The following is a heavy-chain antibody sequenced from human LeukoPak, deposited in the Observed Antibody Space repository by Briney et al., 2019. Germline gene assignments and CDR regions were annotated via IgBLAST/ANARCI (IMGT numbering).Heavy chain of an antibody. J-gene: IGHJ4*02. V-gene: IGHV3-11*01. CDR2: ISSSGSTI. D-gene: IGHD5-24*01. CDR3: ARGGRRWLQLLGFVGDGLFDY. Sequence: PGGSLRLSCAASGFTFSDYYMSWIRQAPGKGLEWVSYISSSGSTIYYADSVKGRFTISRDNAKNSLYLQMNSLRAEDTAVYYCARGGRRWLQLLGFVGDGLFDYWGQGTLVTVSS. CDR1: GFTFSDYY.